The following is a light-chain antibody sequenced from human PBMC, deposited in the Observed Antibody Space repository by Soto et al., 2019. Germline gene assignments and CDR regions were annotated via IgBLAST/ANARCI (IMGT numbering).Light chain of an antibody. CDR1: QSISSY. V-gene: IGKV1-39*01. Sequence: DLQMTQSPSSLSESVGDRVTITCRASQSISSYLNWYQQKPGKAPKLLIYAASSLQSGVPSRFSGSGSGTDFTLTISSLQPEDFATYYCQQSYSTPDTFGGGTKVDIK. CDR3: QQSYSTPDT. J-gene: IGKJ4*01. CDR2: AAS.